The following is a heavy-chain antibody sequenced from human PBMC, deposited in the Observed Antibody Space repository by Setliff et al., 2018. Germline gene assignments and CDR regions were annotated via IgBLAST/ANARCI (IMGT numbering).Heavy chain of an antibody. D-gene: IGHD2-21*01. CDR1: GGSFSSFS. J-gene: IGHJ5*02. Sequence: GASVKVSCKASGGSFSSFSIHWVRQAPGQGLEWVGRIMPIFGSTNYAQNFQGRVTITADKSTSTAYMDLSSLRSEDSAVYYCARDRGGTAIANWFDRWGQGTLVTV. CDR3: ARDRGGTAIANWFDR. V-gene: IGHV1-69*08. CDR2: IMPIFGST.